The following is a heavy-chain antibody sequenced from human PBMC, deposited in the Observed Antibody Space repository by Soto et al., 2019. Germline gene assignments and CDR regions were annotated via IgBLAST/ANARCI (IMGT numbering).Heavy chain of an antibody. J-gene: IGHJ4*02. CDR1: GGSISSSSYY. V-gene: IGHV4-39*02. CDR3: ARESEDLTSNFDY. CDR2: IYYTGIT. Sequence: KPSETLSLTCTVSGGSISSSSYYWGWIRQPPGKGLEWIGSIYYTGITHYNPSLKSRATISRDNAKNSLYLEMNSLRAEDTAVYYCARESEDLTSNFDYWGQGTLVTVSS.